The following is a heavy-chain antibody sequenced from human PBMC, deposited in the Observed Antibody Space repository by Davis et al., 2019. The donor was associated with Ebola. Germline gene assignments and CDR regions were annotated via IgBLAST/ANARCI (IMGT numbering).Heavy chain of an antibody. CDR2: IYRDGRT. CDR3: TRHVPGDFWYFDL. CDR1: GFIFSTYV. J-gene: IGHJ2*01. Sequence: PGGSLRLSCSASGFIFSTYVMSWVRQAPGKGLEWVSVIYRDGRTYHADSVKGRFTISRDNSENTVYLQMNSLRAEDTAVYYCTRHVPGDFWYFDLWGRGTLVTVSS. V-gene: IGHV3-66*04. D-gene: IGHD4-17*01.